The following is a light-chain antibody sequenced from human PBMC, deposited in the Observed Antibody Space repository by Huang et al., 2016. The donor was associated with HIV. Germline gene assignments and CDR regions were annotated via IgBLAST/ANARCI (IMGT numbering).Light chain of an antibody. V-gene: IGKV1-NL1*01. CDR1: QGISKS. CDR3: QQYQSVPWT. CDR2: ATS. J-gene: IGKJ1*01. Sequence: DIQMTQSPSSLSASVGDRVTIICRASQGISKSLAWYQQKPGKAPKLLLYATSKLESGVPSRFGGSGSGTHYTLTSSTLQPEDLATYYCQQYQSVPWTFGPGTKVAI.